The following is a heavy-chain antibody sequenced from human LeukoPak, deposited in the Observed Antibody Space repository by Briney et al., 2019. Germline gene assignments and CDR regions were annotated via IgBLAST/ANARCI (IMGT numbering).Heavy chain of an antibody. V-gene: IGHV3-7*01. CDR3: LAAGGY. CDR2: IKPDGSEK. CDR1: GFTFSSYW. J-gene: IGHJ4*02. D-gene: IGHD3-10*01. Sequence: GGSLRLSCAASGFTFSSYWMSWVRQAPGKGLEWVANIKPDGSEKYYVDSVKGRFTISRDNAKNLLFLRMDSLRVEDTAVYYCLAAGGYWGQGALVTVSS.